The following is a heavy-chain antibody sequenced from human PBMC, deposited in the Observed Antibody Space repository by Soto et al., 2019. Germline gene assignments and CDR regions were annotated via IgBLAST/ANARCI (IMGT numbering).Heavy chain of an antibody. CDR2: IDPSDSYT. CDR3: ARHYIALESFDY. CDR1: GYSFTSYW. V-gene: IGHV5-10-1*01. J-gene: IGHJ4*02. Sequence: GDSLKISCKGSGYSFTSYWISWVRQMPGKGLEWMGRIDPSDSYTNYSPSFQGHVTISADKSISTAYLQWSSLKASDTAMYYCARHYIALESFDYWGQGTLVTVSS. D-gene: IGHD3-3*01.